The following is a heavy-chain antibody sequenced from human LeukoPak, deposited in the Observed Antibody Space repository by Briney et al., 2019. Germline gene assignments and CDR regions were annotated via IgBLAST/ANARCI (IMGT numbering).Heavy chain of an antibody. J-gene: IGHJ4*02. D-gene: IGHD3-22*01. Sequence: PSETLSLTCTVSGGSISSSSYYWGWIRQPPGKGLEWIGSIYYSGSTYYNPSLKSRVTISVDTSKNQFSLKLSSVTAADTAVYYCARDLITMTPYWGQGTLVTVSS. CDR3: ARDLITMTPY. CDR1: GGSISSSSYY. V-gene: IGHV4-39*02. CDR2: IYYSGST.